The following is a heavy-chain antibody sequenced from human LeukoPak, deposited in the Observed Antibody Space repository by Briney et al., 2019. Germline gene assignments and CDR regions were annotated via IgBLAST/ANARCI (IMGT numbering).Heavy chain of an antibody. V-gene: IGHV1-46*01. CDR3: ARGYYYDSSGYSGVHDY. Sequence: ASVKVSCKASGYTFTGYYMHWVRQAPGQGLEWMGIINPSGGSTSYAQKFQGRVTMTRDTSTSTVYMELSSLRSEDTAVYYCARGYYYDSSGYSGVHDYWGQGTLVTVSS. D-gene: IGHD3-22*01. CDR2: INPSGGST. CDR1: GYTFTGYY. J-gene: IGHJ4*02.